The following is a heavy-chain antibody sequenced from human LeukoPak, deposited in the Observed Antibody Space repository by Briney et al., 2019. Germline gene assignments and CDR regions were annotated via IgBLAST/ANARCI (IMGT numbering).Heavy chain of an antibody. CDR2: INPSGGST. J-gene: IGHJ4*02. CDR3: ARGLGRTAMVTRGGVRFDY. V-gene: IGHV1-46*01. CDR1: GYTFTSYY. D-gene: IGHD5-18*01. Sequence: VASVKVSCKASGYTFTSYYMHWVRQAPGQGLEWMGIINPSGGSTSYAQKFQGRVTMTRNTSISTAYMELSSLRSEDTAVYYCARGLGRTAMVTRGGVRFDYWGQGTLVTVSS.